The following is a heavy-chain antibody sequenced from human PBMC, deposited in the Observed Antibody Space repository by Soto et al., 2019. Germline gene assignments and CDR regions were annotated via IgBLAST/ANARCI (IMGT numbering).Heavy chain of an antibody. CDR2: INSDGSST. D-gene: IGHD3-22*01. CDR1: GFTFSSYW. V-gene: IGHV3-74*01. Sequence: EVQLVESGGGLVQPGGSLRLSCAASGFTFSSYWMHWVRQAPGKGLVWVSRINSDGSSTNYADSVKGRFTISRDNAKNTLYLQMNSLRAGDTAVYYCARDPEGDYYDSSGTTYDYWGQGTLVTVSS. CDR3: ARDPEGDYYDSSGTTYDY. J-gene: IGHJ4*02.